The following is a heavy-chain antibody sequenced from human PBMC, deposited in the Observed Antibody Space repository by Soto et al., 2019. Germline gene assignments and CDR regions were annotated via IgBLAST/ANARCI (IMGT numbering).Heavy chain of an antibody. Sequence: QVQLVESGGGVVQPGGSLRLSCAASGFTFPNYGLHWVRQAPDKGLEWVAVLLYNGYTQYYADSVKGRFTISGDNSKNTLYLQMDSLQPEDTAVYYCARAPNLSSCPYYFDYWGLGTLVAVSS. V-gene: IGHV3-30*04. J-gene: IGHJ4*02. CDR2: LLYNGYTQ. CDR3: ARAPNLSSCPYYFDY. CDR1: GFTFPNYG. D-gene: IGHD6-13*01.